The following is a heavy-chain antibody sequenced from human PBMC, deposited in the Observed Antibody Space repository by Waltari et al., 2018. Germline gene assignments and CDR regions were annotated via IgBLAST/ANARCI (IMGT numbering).Heavy chain of an antibody. CDR2: INPSGGSA. V-gene: IGHV1-46*01. Sequence: QVQLVQSGAEVKKPGASVNVPCKASGYTFANFHIHWVRQAPGHGFEWMGKINPSGGSAGYPQKFQGRITMTRDTSTGTVYMELSSLTSEDTAVYFCARVPPGPYYFDHWGQGTLVTVSS. CDR3: ARVPPGPYYFDH. J-gene: IGHJ4*02. CDR1: GYTFANFH.